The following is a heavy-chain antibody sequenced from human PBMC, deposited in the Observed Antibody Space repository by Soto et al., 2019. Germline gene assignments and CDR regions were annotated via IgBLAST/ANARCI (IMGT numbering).Heavy chain of an antibody. J-gene: IGHJ6*02. CDR2: IYYSGST. Sequence: QVQLQESGPGLVKPSQTLSLTCTVSGGSISSGGYYWSWIRQHPGKGLEWIGYIYYSGSTYYNPSVKRRVTLSGATSKNHSSLKLSAVTAADTAVYYWARDGIVVSYGMDVWGQGTTVTVAS. D-gene: IGHD2-15*01. V-gene: IGHV4-31*03. CDR1: GGSISSGGYY. CDR3: ARDGIVVSYGMDV.